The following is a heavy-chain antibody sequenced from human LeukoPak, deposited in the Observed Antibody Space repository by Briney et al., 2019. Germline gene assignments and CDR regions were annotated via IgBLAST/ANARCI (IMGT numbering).Heavy chain of an antibody. V-gene: IGHV3-74*03. CDR1: GFIFNSYW. Sequence: PGGSLRLSCAASGFIFNSYWMFWVRQAPGKGLVWVSHISRDGSSTTYADSVKGRFPISSDNAKGTLSLQMNSLRVDDTAVYYCVRDPGSSSDYWGQGTLVTVSS. D-gene: IGHD6-6*01. CDR2: ISRDGSST. CDR3: VRDPGSSSDY. J-gene: IGHJ4*02.